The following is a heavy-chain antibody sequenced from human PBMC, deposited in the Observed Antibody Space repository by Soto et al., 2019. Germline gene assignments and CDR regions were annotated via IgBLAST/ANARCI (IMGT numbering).Heavy chain of an antibody. Sequence: QVQLVQSGAEVKKPGASVKISCTASGYTVTTHYMHWVRQAPGRGLEWMGAINPGSGAAKYTQTFQARVTMTRDTSTNTVYMEMSALRSEETAVFYCARGGEVGVAGSAAFDMWGQGTMVTVSS. V-gene: IGHV1-46*01. CDR1: GYTVTTHY. CDR2: INPGSGAA. J-gene: IGHJ3*02. D-gene: IGHD3-3*01. CDR3: ARGGEVGVAGSAAFDM.